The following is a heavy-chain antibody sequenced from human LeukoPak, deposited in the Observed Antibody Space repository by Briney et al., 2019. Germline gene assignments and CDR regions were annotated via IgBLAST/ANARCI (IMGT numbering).Heavy chain of an antibody. J-gene: IGHJ4*02. CDR3: AGPRLGFSGSYEGGLGY. D-gene: IGHD1-26*01. CDR2: INPSGGST. Sequence: ASVKVSCEPSGYTFTSYYMHWVRQAPGQGLEGMGIINPSGGSTSHAQKFQGRVTMTRDTSTSTVYMELSSLRSEDTSVYYCAGPRLGFSGSYEGGLGYWGQGTLVTVSS. CDR1: GYTFTSYY. V-gene: IGHV1-46*01.